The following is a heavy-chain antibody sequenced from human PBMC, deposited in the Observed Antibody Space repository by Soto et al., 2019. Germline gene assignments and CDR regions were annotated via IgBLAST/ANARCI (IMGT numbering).Heavy chain of an antibody. V-gene: IGHV3-74*01. Sequence: PGGSLRLSCTASGFTFSSYSMQWVRQAPGKGLVWVSRINSDGITTSYADSVRGRFTISRDNAKNTLYLQMNSLRAEDTAVYYCGREDKWNDDPLDYWGQGSLVTVSS. CDR2: INSDGITT. J-gene: IGHJ4*02. CDR3: GREDKWNDDPLDY. CDR1: GFTFSSYS. D-gene: IGHD1-20*01.